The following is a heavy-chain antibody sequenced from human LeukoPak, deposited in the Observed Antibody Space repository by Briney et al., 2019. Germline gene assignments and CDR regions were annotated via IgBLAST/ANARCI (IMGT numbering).Heavy chain of an antibody. CDR1: GYTFTSYG. J-gene: IGHJ6*04. CDR2: ISAYNGNT. CDR3: ARRGGTTGTTQSTGYYYYGMDV. D-gene: IGHD1-1*01. Sequence: ASVKVSCKASGYTFTSYGISWVRQAPGQGLEWMGWISAYNGNTNYAQKLQGRVTMTTDTSTSTAYMEPSSLRSEDTAVYYCARRGGTTGTTQSTGYYYYGMDVWGKGTTVTVSS. V-gene: IGHV1-18*04.